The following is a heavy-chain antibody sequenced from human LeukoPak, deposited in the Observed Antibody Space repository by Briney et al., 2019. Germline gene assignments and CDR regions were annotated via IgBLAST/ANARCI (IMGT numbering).Heavy chain of an antibody. V-gene: IGHV3-30*18. CDR2: ISYDGSNK. J-gene: IGHJ4*02. CDR1: GFTFSSYG. CDR3: AKESFHYDSSGYLGY. Sequence: PGGSLRLSCAASGFTFSSYGMHWVRQAPGKGLEWVAVISYDGSNKYYADSVKGRFTISRDNSKNTLYLQMNSLRAEDTAVYYCAKESFHYDSSGYLGYWGQGTLVTVSS. D-gene: IGHD3-22*01.